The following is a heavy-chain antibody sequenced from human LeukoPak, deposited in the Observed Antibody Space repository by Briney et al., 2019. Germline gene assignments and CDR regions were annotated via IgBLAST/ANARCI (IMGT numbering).Heavy chain of an antibody. CDR3: ARGADYYGSGSRDYGMDV. CDR2: ISAYNGNT. J-gene: IGHJ6*04. D-gene: IGHD3-10*01. CDR1: GYTFTSSG. Sequence: ASVKVSCKASGYTFTSSGISWVRQAPGQGLEWMGWISAYNGNTNYAQKLQGRVTMTTDTSTSTAYMELRSLRSDDTAVYYCARGADYYGSGSRDYGMDVWGKGTTVTVSS. V-gene: IGHV1-18*04.